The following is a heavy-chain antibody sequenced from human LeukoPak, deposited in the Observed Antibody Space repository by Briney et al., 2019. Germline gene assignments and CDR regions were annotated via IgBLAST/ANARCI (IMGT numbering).Heavy chain of an antibody. D-gene: IGHD2/OR15-2a*01. CDR3: ARDINLVKVVLDAFDL. V-gene: IGHV3-23*01. J-gene: IGHJ3*01. CDR2: ISATGGST. Sequence: GGSLRLSCAASGFTFSSYALSWVRQAPGKGLEWVSSISATGGSTYYADSVKGRFTISRDNSKNTLYLQMNSLRAEDTAVYYCARDINLVKVVLDAFDLWGQGTMVIVSS. CDR1: GFTFSSYA.